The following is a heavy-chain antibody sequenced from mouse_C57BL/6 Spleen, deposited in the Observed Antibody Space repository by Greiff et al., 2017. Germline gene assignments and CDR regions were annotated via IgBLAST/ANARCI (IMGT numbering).Heavy chain of an antibody. CDR1: EYEFPSHD. Sequence: EVKVVESGGGLVQPGESLKLSCESNEYEFPSHDMSWVRKTPEKRLELVAAINSDGGSTYYPDTMERRFIISRDNTKKTLYLQMSRLRSEDTAWYYCARHGYGSSYSYAMDYWGQGTSVTVSS. CDR2: INSDGGST. CDR3: ARHGYGSSYSYAMDY. V-gene: IGHV5-2*01. D-gene: IGHD1-1*01. J-gene: IGHJ4*01.